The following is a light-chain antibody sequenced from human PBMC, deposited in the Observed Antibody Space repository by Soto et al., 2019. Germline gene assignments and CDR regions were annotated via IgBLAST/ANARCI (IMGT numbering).Light chain of an antibody. CDR3: QQYNSYWT. CDR2: KAS. J-gene: IGKJ1*01. CDR1: QSISIW. V-gene: IGKV1-5*03. Sequence: DIQMTQSPSTLSASVGDRVTITCRASQSISIWLAWYQQKPGKAPKLLIYKASSLESGVPTRFSGSGSGTEFTLTSSGLQPDEFATYYCQQYNSYWTFGQGTKVEIK.